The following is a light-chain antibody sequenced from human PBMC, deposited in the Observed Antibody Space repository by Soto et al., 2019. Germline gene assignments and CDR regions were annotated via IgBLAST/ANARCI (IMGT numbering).Light chain of an antibody. CDR3: QEYGTSRT. CDR1: QSVSSSF. V-gene: IGKV3-20*01. CDR2: AAS. Sequence: EIVLTQSPGTLSLSPGERATLSCRASQSVSSSFLAWYQQRPGQAPRLLNYAASNTAPGIPDRFSGSGSGTDFTLTISRLEPEDFAVYYCQEYGTSRTFGQGTKVDIK. J-gene: IGKJ1*01.